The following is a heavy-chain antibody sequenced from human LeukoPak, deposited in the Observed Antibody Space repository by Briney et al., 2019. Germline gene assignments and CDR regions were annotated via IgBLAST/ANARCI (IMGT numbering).Heavy chain of an antibody. CDR2: NHYTGST. V-gene: IGHV4-59*01. D-gene: IGHD3-10*01. Sequence: SETLSLTCTVFGGSISTYYWTWIRQPPGKGLEWIGYNHYTGSTNHNPSLKSRVTMSVDTSKNQFSLKLSSVTAADAAVYYCARGRSGGDWFDSWGQGTLVTVSS. CDR3: ARGRSGGDWFDS. CDR1: GGSISTYY. J-gene: IGHJ5*01.